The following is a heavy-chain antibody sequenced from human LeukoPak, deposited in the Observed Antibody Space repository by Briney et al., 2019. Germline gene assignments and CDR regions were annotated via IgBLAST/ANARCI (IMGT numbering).Heavy chain of an antibody. CDR3: AKGRGYYDSSGYYYFDY. V-gene: IGHV3-23*01. CDR2: ISGSGGST. Sequence: GGSLRLSCAASGFTFSSCAMSWVRQAPGKGLEWVSAISGSGGSTYYADSVEGRFTISRDNSKNTLYLQMNSLRAEDTAVYYCAKGRGYYDSSGYYYFDYWGQGTLVTVSS. D-gene: IGHD3-22*01. CDR1: GFTFSSCA. J-gene: IGHJ4*02.